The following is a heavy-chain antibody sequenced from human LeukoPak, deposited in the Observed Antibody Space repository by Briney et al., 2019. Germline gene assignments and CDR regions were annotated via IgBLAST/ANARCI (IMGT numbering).Heavy chain of an antibody. CDR3: ARVAAVAGYFDY. Sequence: GGSLRLSCAASGFTFSSYSMNWVRQAPGKGLEWVSSISSSSSYIYYADPVKGRFTISRDNAKNSLYLQMNSLRAEDTAVYYCARVAAVAGYFDYWGQGTLVTVSS. CDR2: ISSSSSYI. J-gene: IGHJ4*02. D-gene: IGHD6-19*01. CDR1: GFTFSSYS. V-gene: IGHV3-21*01.